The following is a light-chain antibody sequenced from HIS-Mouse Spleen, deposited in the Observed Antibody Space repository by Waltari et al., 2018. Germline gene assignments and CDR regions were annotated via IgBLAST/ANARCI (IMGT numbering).Light chain of an antibody. CDR1: SGSIASNY. CDR2: EDN. V-gene: IGLV6-57*04. Sequence: NFMLTQPHSVSESPGKTVTISCTRSSGSIASNYVQWYQQRPGSAPPTVIYEDNQRPSGVPSRFSGSTDSSSNAASLTISGLKTEDEADYYCQSYDSSNHVVFGGGTKLTVL. CDR3: QSYDSSNHVV. J-gene: IGLJ2*01.